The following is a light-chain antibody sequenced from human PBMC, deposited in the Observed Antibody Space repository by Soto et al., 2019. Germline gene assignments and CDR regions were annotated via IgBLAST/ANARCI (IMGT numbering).Light chain of an antibody. CDR2: VAS. Sequence: DIQMTQSPSYVSASVGDRVTITCRASQGIDNWLAWYQQKPGKAPKLLIYVASNLQSGVPSRFGGSGSGTEFTLTISSLQPEDFETYYCQQAKSFPYTVGQGTKVEIK. V-gene: IGKV1-12*01. J-gene: IGKJ2*01. CDR3: QQAKSFPYT. CDR1: QGIDNW.